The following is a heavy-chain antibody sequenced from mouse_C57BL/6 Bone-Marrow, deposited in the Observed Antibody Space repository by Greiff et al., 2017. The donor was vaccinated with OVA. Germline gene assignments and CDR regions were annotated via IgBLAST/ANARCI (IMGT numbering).Heavy chain of an antibody. D-gene: IGHD1-1*01. CDR3: AREGITTVVNVDY. CDR2: IDPSDSYT. CDR1: GYTFTSYW. J-gene: IGHJ2*01. V-gene: IGHV1-69*01. Sequence: QVQLQQPGAELVMPGASVKLSCKASGYTFTSYWMHWVKQRPGQGLEWIGEIDPSDSYTNYNQKFKGKSTLTVDKSSSTAYMQLSSLTSEDSAVYYCAREGITTVVNVDYWGQGTTLTVSS.